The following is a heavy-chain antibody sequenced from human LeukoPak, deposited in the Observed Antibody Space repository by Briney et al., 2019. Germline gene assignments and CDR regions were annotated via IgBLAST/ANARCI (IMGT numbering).Heavy chain of an antibody. D-gene: IGHD3-3*01. CDR3: ARVLRFLEWYSAGIQVFDY. CDR2: INTDGSST. J-gene: IGHJ4*02. Sequence: GGSLRLSCAASGFTFSSYWMHWVRQAPGKGLVWVSRINTDGSSTSYADSVKGRFTISRDNAKNTLYLQMNRLRAEDTAVFYCARVLRFLEWYSAGIQVFDYWGQGTLVTVSS. V-gene: IGHV3-74*01. CDR1: GFTFSSYW.